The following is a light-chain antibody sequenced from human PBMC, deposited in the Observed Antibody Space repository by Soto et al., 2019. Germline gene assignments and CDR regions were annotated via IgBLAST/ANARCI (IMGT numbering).Light chain of an antibody. Sequence: DIVMTQSPDSLAVSLGERATINCKYSQSVLYSSNNKNYLAWYQQKPGQPPKLLIYWASTRESGVPDRFSGSGSGTDFTLSISSLQAEDVAVYYCQQHYSTPLYTFGQGTKLEIK. CDR1: QSVLYSSNNKNY. J-gene: IGKJ2*01. CDR3: QQHYSTPLYT. CDR2: WAS. V-gene: IGKV4-1*01.